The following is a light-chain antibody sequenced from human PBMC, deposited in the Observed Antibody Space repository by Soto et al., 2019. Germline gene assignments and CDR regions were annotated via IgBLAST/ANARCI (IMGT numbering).Light chain of an antibody. V-gene: IGKV3-11*01. CDR2: DAS. Sequence: EIVLTQSPATLSLSPGERATLSCRASQSFSSYLAWYQQKSGQAPRLLIYDASNRATGIPARFSGSGSGTDFTLNISSLEPEDFALYYCQQCSNWPITFGQGTRLEIK. CDR1: QSFSSY. J-gene: IGKJ5*01. CDR3: QQCSNWPIT.